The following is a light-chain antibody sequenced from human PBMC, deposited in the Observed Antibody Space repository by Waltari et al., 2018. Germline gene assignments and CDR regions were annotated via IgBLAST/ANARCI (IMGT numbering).Light chain of an antibody. CDR2: DVS. J-gene: IGLJ1*01. V-gene: IGLV2-11*01. CDR1: SSDVGGYHY. Sequence: QSALTQPRSVSGSPGQSVTISCTGTSSDVGGYHYVSWYQQHPGKAPKLMIYDVSKRPSGVPDCFSGSKSGNTASLTISGLQAEDEADYYCCSYAGSYTFYVFGTGTKVTVL. CDR3: CSYAGSYTFYV.